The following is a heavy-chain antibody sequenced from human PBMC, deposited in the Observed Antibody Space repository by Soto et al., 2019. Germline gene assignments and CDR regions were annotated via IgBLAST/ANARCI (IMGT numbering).Heavy chain of an antibody. J-gene: IGHJ4*02. CDR3: ARGHYDYIWGSYRYYFDY. CDR1: GFTFSSYG. Sequence: GGSLRLSCAASGFTFSSYGMHWVRQAPGKGLEWVAVIWYDGSNKYYADSVKGRFTISRDNSKNTLYLQMNSLRAEDTAVYYCARGHYDYIWGSYRYYFDYWGQGTLVTVSS. V-gene: IGHV3-33*01. CDR2: IWYDGSNK. D-gene: IGHD3-16*02.